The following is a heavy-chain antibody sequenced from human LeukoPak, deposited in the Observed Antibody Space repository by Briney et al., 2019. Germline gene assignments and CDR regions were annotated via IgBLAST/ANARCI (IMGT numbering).Heavy chain of an antibody. CDR1: GFSFSSYS. D-gene: IGHD3-3*01. CDR3: AISIF. CDR2: MSVNGINK. V-gene: IGHV3-30-3*01. Sequence: GTSLRLSCVASGFSFSSYSIHWVRRVPGKGLEWVAVMSVNGINKYYADSVRGRFTVSRDISKNTQFLQMNSLRFEDTAVYYCAISIFWGQGTLVTVSS. J-gene: IGHJ4*02.